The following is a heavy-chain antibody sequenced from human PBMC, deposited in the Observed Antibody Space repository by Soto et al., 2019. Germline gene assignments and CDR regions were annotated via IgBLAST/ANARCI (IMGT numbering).Heavy chain of an antibody. CDR1: GGSIGNSY. CDR2: IYYSGSS. D-gene: IGHD6-13*01. J-gene: IGHJ4*02. V-gene: IGHV4-59*08. Sequence: SETLSLTCTVSGGSIGNSYWSGIRQSPGKGLEWIGYIYYSGSSNYNPSLKSRVSISVDTSKNQFSLKLSSVTAADTAVYYCARHSSSWPIFDYWGLGTLVTVSS. CDR3: ARHSSSWPIFDY.